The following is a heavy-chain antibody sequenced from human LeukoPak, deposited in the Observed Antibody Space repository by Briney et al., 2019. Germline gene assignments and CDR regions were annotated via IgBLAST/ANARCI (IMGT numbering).Heavy chain of an antibody. CDR1: DYTFTSYG. CDR2: ISAYNGNT. V-gene: IGHV1-18*01. CDR3: ARDVAVYAQNWFDP. Sequence: GASVKVSCKASDYTFTSYGISRVRQAPGQGLEWMGWISAYNGNTNYAQKLQGRVTMTTDTSTSTAYMELRSLRSDDTAVYYCARDVAVYAQNWFDPWGQGTLVTVSS. J-gene: IGHJ5*02. D-gene: IGHD2-8*01.